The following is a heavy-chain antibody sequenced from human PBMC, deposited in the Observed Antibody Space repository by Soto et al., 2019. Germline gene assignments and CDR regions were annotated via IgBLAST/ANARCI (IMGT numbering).Heavy chain of an antibody. CDR3: ARAEMQWLVPFDY. CDR1: GGSVSSGSYY. V-gene: IGHV4-61*01. CDR2: IYYSGST. J-gene: IGHJ4*02. D-gene: IGHD6-19*01. Sequence: ETLSLTCTVSGGSVSSGSYYWSWIRQPPGKGLEWIGYIYYSGSTNYNPSLKSRVTISVDTSKNQFSLKLSSVTAADTAVYYCARAEMQWLVPFDYWGQGTLVTVS.